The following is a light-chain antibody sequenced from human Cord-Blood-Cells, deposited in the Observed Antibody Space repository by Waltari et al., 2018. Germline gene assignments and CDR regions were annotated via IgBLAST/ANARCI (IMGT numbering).Light chain of an antibody. Sequence: QSALTQPPSASGSPVQSVTISRTGPSSDAGGYNYVSWYQQHPGKAPNLMIYEVSKRPAGVPERFSVSKFGNPASLTVSGLQAEDEADYYCSSYAGSNNLVFGGGTKLTVL. CDR3: SSYAGSNNLV. V-gene: IGLV2-8*01. CDR2: EVS. J-gene: IGLJ3*02. CDR1: SSDAGGYNY.